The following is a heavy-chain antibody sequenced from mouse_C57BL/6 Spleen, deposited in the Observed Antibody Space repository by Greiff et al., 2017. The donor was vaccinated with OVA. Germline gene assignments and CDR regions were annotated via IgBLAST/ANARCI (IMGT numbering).Heavy chain of an antibody. J-gene: IGHJ3*01. V-gene: IGHV1-62-2*01. CDR1: GYTFIEYT. Sequence: QVQLQQSGAELVKPGASVKLSCKASGYTFIEYTIHWVKQRSGQGLEWIGWFYPGSGSIKYNEKFKDKATLTADKSSSTVYMELSRLTSEDSAVYFCARHEEGYGNYLAWFAYWGQGTLVTVSA. D-gene: IGHD2-1*01. CDR3: ARHEEGYGNYLAWFAY. CDR2: FYPGSGSI.